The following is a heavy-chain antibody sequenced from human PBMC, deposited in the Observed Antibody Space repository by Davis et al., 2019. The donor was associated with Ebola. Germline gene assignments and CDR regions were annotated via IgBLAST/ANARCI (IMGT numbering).Heavy chain of an antibody. CDR2: ISAYNGNT. Sequence: AASVKVSCKASGYTFTSYGITWVRQAPGQGLEWMGWISAYNGNTNYAQKLQGRVTITRDTSASTAYMELSSLRSEDTAVYYCSVGGQDGGFDYWGQGTLVPVSS. J-gene: IGHJ4*02. CDR3: SVGGQDGGFDY. D-gene: IGHD1-26*01. CDR1: GYTFTSYG. V-gene: IGHV1-18*04.